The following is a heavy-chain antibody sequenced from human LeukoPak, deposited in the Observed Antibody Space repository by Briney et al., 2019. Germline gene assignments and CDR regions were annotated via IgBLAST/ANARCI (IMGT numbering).Heavy chain of an antibody. CDR2: IYYSGST. CDR3: ASGFRYCSSTSCSGARGAWFDP. V-gene: IGHV4-39*07. J-gene: IGHJ5*02. CDR1: GGSISSSSYY. Sequence: SETLSLTCTVSGGSISSSSYYWGWIRQPPGKGLEWIGSIYYSGSTYYNPSLKSRVTISVDTSKNQFSLKLSPVTAADTAVYYCASGFRYCSSTSCSGARGAWFDPWGQGTLVTVSS. D-gene: IGHD2-2*01.